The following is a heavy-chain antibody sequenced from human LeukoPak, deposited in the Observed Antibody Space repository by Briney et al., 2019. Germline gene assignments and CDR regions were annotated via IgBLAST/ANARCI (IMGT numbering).Heavy chain of an antibody. CDR1: GFTFSTYW. V-gene: IGHV3-43*02. CDR2: TSGDGITT. J-gene: IGHJ4*02. D-gene: IGHD5/OR15-5a*01. CDR3: ARDHVYGGADY. Sequence: GGSLRLSCAVSGFTFSTYWMHWVRQAPGKGLEWVSLTSGDGITTYFADSVKGRFTISRDNSKSSLFLQMNSLRTEDTALYYCARDHVYGGADYWGQGTLVTVSS.